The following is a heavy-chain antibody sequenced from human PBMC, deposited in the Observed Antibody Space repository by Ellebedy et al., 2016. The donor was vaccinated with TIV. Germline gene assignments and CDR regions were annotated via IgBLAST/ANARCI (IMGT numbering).Heavy chain of an antibody. CDR2: INHSGST. CDR3: ARGRSYYYDSSGYYYYFDY. D-gene: IGHD3-22*01. CDR1: GGSFSGYY. Sequence: SETLSLXCAVYGGSFSGYYWSWIRQPPGKGLEWIGEINHSGSTNYNPSLKSRVTISVDTSKNQFSLKLSSVTAADTAVYYCARGRSYYYDSSGYYYYFDYWGQGTLVTVSS. J-gene: IGHJ4*02. V-gene: IGHV4-34*01.